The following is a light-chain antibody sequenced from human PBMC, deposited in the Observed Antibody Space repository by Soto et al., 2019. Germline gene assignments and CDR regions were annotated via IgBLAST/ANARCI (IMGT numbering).Light chain of an antibody. J-gene: IGLJ1*01. Sequence: QSVLTQPASVSGSPGQSITISFTRASSGVGNYSYVSWYQHHPGRVPKLMIYDVNYRPSGVSNRFSGSESGTAASLTISGVQTEAGADFYCTSYTSSNTFYVFGTGTKLTVL. CDR1: SSGVGNYSY. CDR2: DVN. CDR3: TSYTSSNTFYV. V-gene: IGLV2-14*03.